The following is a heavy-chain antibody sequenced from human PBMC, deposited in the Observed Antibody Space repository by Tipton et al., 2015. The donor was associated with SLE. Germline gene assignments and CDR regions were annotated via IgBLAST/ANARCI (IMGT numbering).Heavy chain of an antibody. D-gene: IGHD5-18*01. CDR2: VFSSGSP. J-gene: IGHJ3*02. CDR3: VRGGRIQGALDI. Sequence: TLSLTCTVSGGYITSQYWNWIRQSAGKGLAWIGRVFSSGSPKYNPSFQSRVTMSVDTSKNQFSLNLTSVTAADTAVYYCVRGGRIQGALDIWGQGTMVTVSS. V-gene: IGHV4-4*07. CDR1: GGYITSQY.